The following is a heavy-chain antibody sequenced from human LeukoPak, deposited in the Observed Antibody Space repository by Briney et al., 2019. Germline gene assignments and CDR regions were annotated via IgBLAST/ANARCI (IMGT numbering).Heavy chain of an antibody. CDR1: GFTVSINY. J-gene: IGHJ4*02. CDR3: ARQGELELRTFFDY. V-gene: IGHV3-66*02. CDR2: IYSGGST. Sequence: GGSLRLSCAASGFTVSINYMSWVRQAPGKGREWVSVIYSGGSTYYADSVKGRFTISRDNSKNTLYLQMNSLRAEDTAVYYCARQGELELRTFFDYWGQGTLVTVSS. D-gene: IGHD1-7*01.